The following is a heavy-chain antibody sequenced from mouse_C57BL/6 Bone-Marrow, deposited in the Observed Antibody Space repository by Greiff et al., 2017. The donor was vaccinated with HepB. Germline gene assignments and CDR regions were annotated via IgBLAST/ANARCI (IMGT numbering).Heavy chain of an antibody. V-gene: IGHV5-12*01. Sequence: EVQLVESGGGLVQPGGSLKLSCAASGFTFSDYYMYWVRQTPEKRLEWVAYISNGGGSNYYPDTVKGRFTISRDNAKNTLYLQMSRLKSENTAMYYCASHYDRGFAYWGQGTLVTVSA. CDR2: ISNGGGSN. CDR3: ASHYDRGFAY. J-gene: IGHJ3*01. D-gene: IGHD2-12*01. CDR1: GFTFSDYY.